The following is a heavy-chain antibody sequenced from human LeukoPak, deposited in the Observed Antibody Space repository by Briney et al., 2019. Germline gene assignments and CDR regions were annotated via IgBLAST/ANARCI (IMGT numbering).Heavy chain of an antibody. J-gene: IGHJ4*02. Sequence: PGGSLRLSCAASGFTFSSYWMSWVRQAPGKGLEWVANIKQDGSEKHYVDSVKGRFTISRDNAKKSLFLHMNSLRVEDTAVYYCARGSEYTSSTNYYFDYWGQGTLVTVFS. CDR3: ARGSEYTSSTNYYFDY. D-gene: IGHD6-6*01. CDR2: IKQDGSEK. CDR1: GFTFSSYW. V-gene: IGHV3-7*01.